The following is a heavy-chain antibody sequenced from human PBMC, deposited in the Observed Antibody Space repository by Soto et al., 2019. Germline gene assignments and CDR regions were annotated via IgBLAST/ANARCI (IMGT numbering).Heavy chain of an antibody. D-gene: IGHD3-16*01. J-gene: IGHJ4*02. V-gene: IGHV3-33*01. Sequence: GGSLRLSCAASGFTFSSYGMHWVRQAPGKGLKWVAFIWHDGGIKFYAESVKGRFTISRDNSKNTLYLQMTSLSAEDTAMYYCARDGDVNTGFGKDYWGQGTLVTVSS. CDR2: IWHDGGIK. CDR3: ARDGDVNTGFGKDY. CDR1: GFTFSSYG.